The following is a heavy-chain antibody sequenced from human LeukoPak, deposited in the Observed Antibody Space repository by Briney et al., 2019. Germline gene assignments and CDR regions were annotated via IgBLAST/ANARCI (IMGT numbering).Heavy chain of an antibody. Sequence: PGGSLTLSCGASGFSFSKYPIHWVRQAPGKGLEWVAVISYDGSNKYYADSVKGRFTISRDNSKNTLYLQMNSLRGDDTAVYYCARDRDRRSGYYSGMDVWGQGTTVTVSS. CDR3: ARDRDRRSGYYSGMDV. CDR1: GFSFSKYP. CDR2: ISYDGSNK. D-gene: IGHD3-22*01. V-gene: IGHV3-30-3*01. J-gene: IGHJ6*02.